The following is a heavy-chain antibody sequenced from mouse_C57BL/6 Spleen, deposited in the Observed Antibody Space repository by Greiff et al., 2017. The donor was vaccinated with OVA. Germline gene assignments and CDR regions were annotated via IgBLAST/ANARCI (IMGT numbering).Heavy chain of an antibody. J-gene: IGHJ4*01. CDR2: ISSGGDYI. V-gene: IGHV5-9-1*02. CDR1: GFTFSSYA. Sequence: EVKVEESGEGLVKPGGSLKLSCAASGFTFSSYAMSWVRQTPEKRLEWVAYISSGGDYIYYADTVKGRFTISRDNARNTLYLQMSSLKSEDTAMYYCTRDPPYYGSSYDAMDYWGQGTSVTVSS. CDR3: TRDPPYYGSSYDAMDY. D-gene: IGHD1-1*01.